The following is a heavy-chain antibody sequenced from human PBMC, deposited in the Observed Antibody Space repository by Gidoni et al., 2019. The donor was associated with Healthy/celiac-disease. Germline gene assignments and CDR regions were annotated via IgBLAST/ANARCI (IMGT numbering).Heavy chain of an antibody. CDR2: IYYSGST. D-gene: IGHD3-22*01. CDR3: ARHLTYYYDSSGYAFDI. Sequence: QVQLQESGPGLVKPSETLSLTCTVSGGSISIYYWSWIRQPPGKGLEWIGYIYYSGSTNYNPSLKSRVTISVDTSKNQFSLKLSSVTAADTAVYYCARHLTYYYDSSGYAFDIWGQGTMVTVSS. J-gene: IGHJ3*02. CDR1: GGSISIYY. V-gene: IGHV4-59*01.